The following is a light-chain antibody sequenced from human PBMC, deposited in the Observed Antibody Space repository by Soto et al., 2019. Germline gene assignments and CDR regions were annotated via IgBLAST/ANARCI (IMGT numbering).Light chain of an antibody. CDR3: ATWDSSLSAGV. Sequence: QSVLTQPPSVSAGPGQKVTISCSGSSSNTGNNYVSWYQQLPGTAPKLLIYENNKRPSGIPDRFSGSKSGTSATLGITGLQTGDEADYYCATWDSSLSAGVFGTGTKLTVL. CDR2: ENN. V-gene: IGLV1-51*02. CDR1: SSNTGNNY. J-gene: IGLJ1*01.